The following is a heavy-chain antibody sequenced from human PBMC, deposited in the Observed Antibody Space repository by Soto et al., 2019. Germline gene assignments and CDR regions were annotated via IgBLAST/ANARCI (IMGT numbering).Heavy chain of an antibody. J-gene: IGHJ4*02. D-gene: IGHD3-16*02. CDR1: GYTFTSYA. CDR2: INAGNGNT. V-gene: IGHV1-3*01. CDR3: ARDPNDYVWGSYRYTDFPPLDY. Sequence: ASVKVSCKASGYTFTSYAMHWVRQAPGQRLEWMGWINAGNGNTKYSQKFQGRVTITRDTSASTAYMELSSLRSEDTAVYYCARDPNDYVWGSYRYTDFPPLDYWGQGTLVTVSS.